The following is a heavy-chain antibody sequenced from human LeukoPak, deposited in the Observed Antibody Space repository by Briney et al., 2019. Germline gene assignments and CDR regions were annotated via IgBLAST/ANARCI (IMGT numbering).Heavy chain of an antibody. Sequence: PSETLSLTCTVSGGSISSYYWSWIRQRPGKGLEWIGYIYYSGSTNYNPSLKSRVTISVDTSKNQFSLKLSSVTAADTAVYYCALYYYDSSGYYPWWGQGTLVTVSS. J-gene: IGHJ4*02. CDR2: IYYSGST. CDR3: ALYYYDSSGYYPW. V-gene: IGHV4-59*01. D-gene: IGHD3-22*01. CDR1: GGSISSYY.